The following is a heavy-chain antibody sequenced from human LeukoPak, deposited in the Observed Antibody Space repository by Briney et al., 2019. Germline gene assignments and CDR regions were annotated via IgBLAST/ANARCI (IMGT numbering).Heavy chain of an antibody. CDR1: GFTFSSYW. CDR2: INSDGSST. J-gene: IGHJ5*02. D-gene: IGHD2-2*01. Sequence: GGSLRLSCAASGFTFSSYWMHWVRQAPGKGLVWVSRINSDGSSTSYADSAKGRFTISRDNAKNTLYLQMNSLRAEDTAVYYCARGVGYCSSTSCYWWFDPWGQGTLVTVSS. CDR3: ARGVGYCSSTSCYWWFDP. V-gene: IGHV3-74*01.